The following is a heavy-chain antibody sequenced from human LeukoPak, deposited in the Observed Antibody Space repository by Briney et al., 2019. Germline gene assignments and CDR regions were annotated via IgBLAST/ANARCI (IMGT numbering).Heavy chain of an antibody. V-gene: IGHV4-38-2*02. D-gene: IGHD3-10*01. CDR2: IYHGGNT. CDR3: ARDLRELGFDP. CDR1: GDSISSGSY. J-gene: IGHJ5*02. Sequence: PSETLSLTCTVSGDSISSGSYWGWIRQPPGGGLEWIGSIYHGGNTYFNPSRKSRVTISVDTSKNQFSLKLSSVTAADTAMCYCARDLRELGFDPWGQGTLVTVSA.